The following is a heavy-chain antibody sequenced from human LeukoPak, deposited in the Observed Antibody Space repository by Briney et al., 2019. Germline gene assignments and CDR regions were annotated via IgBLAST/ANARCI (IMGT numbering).Heavy chain of an antibody. CDR3: ARDLAGTTGWFDP. CDR2: INPNSGGT. Sequence: ASVKVSCKASGYTFTGYYMHWVRQAPGQGREWMGWINPNSGGTNYAQKFQGRVTMTRDTSISTAYMELSRLRSDDTAVYYCARDLAGTTGWFDPWGQGTLVTVSS. D-gene: IGHD1-7*01. V-gene: IGHV1-2*02. J-gene: IGHJ5*02. CDR1: GYTFTGYY.